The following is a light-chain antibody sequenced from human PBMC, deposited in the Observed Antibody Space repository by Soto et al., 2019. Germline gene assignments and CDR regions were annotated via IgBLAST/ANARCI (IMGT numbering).Light chain of an antibody. CDR1: SGINVGAYN. CDR3: LIWHSSTWV. V-gene: IGLV5-45*03. Sequence: QAVVTQPSSLSASPGASASLTCTLRSGINVGAYNIYWYQQKPGSPPQYLLRYNSDSDKHQGSGVPSRFSGSKDTSANAGTLLISGLQPEDEADYYCLIWHSSTWVFGGGTKVTVL. CDR2: YNSDSDK. J-gene: IGLJ3*02.